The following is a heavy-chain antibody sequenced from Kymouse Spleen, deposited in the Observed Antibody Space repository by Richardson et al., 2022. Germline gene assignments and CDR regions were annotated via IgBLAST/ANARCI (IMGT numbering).Heavy chain of an antibody. V-gene: IGHV3-11*01. J-gene: IGHJ6*02. D-gene: IGHD3-9*01. CDR3: ARDHDILTGYYPSYYYYYGMDV. Sequence: QVQLVESGGGLVKPGGSLRLSCAASGFTFSDYYMSWIRQAPGKGLEWVSYISSSGSTIYYADSVKGRFTISRDNAKNSLYLQMNSLRAEDTAVYYCARDHDILTGYYPSYYYYYGMDVWGQGTTVTVSS. CDR2: ISSSGSTI. CDR1: GFTFSDYY.